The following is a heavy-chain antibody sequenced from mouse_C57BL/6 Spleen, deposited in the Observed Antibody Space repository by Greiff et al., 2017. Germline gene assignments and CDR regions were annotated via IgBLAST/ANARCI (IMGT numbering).Heavy chain of an antibody. CDR3: TRDRYGSSSHFGY. V-gene: IGHV5-9-1*02. CDR1: GFTFSSYA. CDR2: ISSGGNCI. J-gene: IGHJ2*01. D-gene: IGHD1-1*01. Sequence: EVKLMESGEGLVKPGGSLKLSCAASGFTFSSYAMSWVRQTPEKRLEWVAYISSGGNCIYYTDTVKGRFTISRDNARNTLYLQLISLKSTDTAMYYCTRDRYGSSSHFGYWGQGTTRTVYS.